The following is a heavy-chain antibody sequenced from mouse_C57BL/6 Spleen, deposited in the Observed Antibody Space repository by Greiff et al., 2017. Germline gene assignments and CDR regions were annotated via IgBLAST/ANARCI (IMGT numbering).Heavy chain of an antibody. V-gene: IGHV1-4*01. D-gene: IGHD4-1*01. CDR2: INPSSGYT. Sequence: QVQLQQSGAELARPGASVKMSCKASGYTFTSYTMHWVKQRPGQGLAWIGYINPSSGYTKYNQKFKDQATLTSDKSCSTAYMPLSSLTSEDSAVYYCARRETGAMDYWGQGTSVTVSS. J-gene: IGHJ4*01. CDR1: GYTFTSYT. CDR3: ARRETGAMDY.